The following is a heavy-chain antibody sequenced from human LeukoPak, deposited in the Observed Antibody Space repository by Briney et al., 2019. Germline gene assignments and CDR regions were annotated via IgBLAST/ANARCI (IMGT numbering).Heavy chain of an antibody. CDR2: ISYDGSNK. CDR1: GFIFSNYG. D-gene: IGHD6-13*01. J-gene: IGHJ4*02. V-gene: IGHV3-30*18. CDR3: AKDTKPRLAAAAPFH. Sequence: PGGSLRLSCAASGFIFSNYGMLWVRQAPGKGLEWVAVISYDGSNKYYADSVKGRFTISRDNSKNTLYLQMNSLRAEDTAVYYCAKDTKPRLAAAAPFHWGQGTLVTVSS.